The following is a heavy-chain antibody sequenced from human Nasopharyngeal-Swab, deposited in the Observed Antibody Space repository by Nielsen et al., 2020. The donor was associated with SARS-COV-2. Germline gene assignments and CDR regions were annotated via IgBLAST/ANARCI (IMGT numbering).Heavy chain of an antibody. Sequence: GASLKISCTGSGYSFTTYWIGWVRQMPGKGLEWMGIIYPGDSDTRYSTSFQGQVTISADKSIGTAYLQWSSLKASDTAMYYCARRIAVAGIYDYWGQGTLVTVSS. V-gene: IGHV5-51*01. CDR2: IYPGDSDT. D-gene: IGHD6-19*01. J-gene: IGHJ4*02. CDR3: ARRIAVAGIYDY. CDR1: GYSFTTYW.